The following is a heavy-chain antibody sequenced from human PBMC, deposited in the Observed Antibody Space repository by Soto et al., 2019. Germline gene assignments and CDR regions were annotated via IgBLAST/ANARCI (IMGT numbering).Heavy chain of an antibody. D-gene: IGHD5-18*01. CDR2: FDPEDGET. CDR3: AILDTAMVNNWFDP. Sequence: ASVKVSCKVSGYTLTELSMHWVRQAPGKGLEWMGGFDPEDGETIYAQKFQGRVTMTRDTSTSTVYMELSSLRSEDTAVYYCAILDTAMVNNWFDPWGQGTMVTVSS. CDR1: GYTLTELS. V-gene: IGHV1-24*01. J-gene: IGHJ5*02.